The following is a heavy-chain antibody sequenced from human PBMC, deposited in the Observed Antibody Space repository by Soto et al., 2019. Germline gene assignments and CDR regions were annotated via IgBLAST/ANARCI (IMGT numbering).Heavy chain of an antibody. Sequence: QVQLQEWGPGLVKPSETLSLTCTVSGGSINTYYWSWIRHAAGKGLEWIGRIYSGGSTNYNPSRMSRVSVAVDMSKIQFSLKLSSVTAADTAVYDCARGPGGFGEFSLDYWGHGTLVTVSS. J-gene: IGHJ4*01. CDR2: IYSGGST. CDR3: ARGPGGFGEFSLDY. CDR1: GGSINTYY. D-gene: IGHD3-10*01. V-gene: IGHV4-4*07.